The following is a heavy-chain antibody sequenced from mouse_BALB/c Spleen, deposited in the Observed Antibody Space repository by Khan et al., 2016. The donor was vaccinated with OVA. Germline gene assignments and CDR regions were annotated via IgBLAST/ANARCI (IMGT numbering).Heavy chain of an antibody. CDR2: IYPGNSDT. V-gene: IGHV1-5*01. CDR1: GYTFTSYW. J-gene: IGHJ3*01. D-gene: IGHD4-1*01. CDR3: TRRNWDVAWFLY. Sequence: VRLQQSGTVLARPGASVKMSCKASGYTFTSYWMHWIKQRPGQGLEWIGAIYPGNSDTTYNQKFKGKAKLTAVTSTTTAYMELSSLTNEDPADYYCTRRNWDVAWFLYWGQGTLVTVSA.